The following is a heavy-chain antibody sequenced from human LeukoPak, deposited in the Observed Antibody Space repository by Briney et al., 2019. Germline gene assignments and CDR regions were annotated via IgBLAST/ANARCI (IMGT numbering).Heavy chain of an antibody. J-gene: IGHJ4*02. CDR3: ARGRNYGSGSYVFDY. CDR2: ISSSGDTT. D-gene: IGHD3-10*01. V-gene: IGHV3-23*01. CDR1: GFTFTNFG. Sequence: GGSLRLSCAASGFTFTNFGRRWVRQAPGKELEWVSRISSSGDTTNYAHSGKGRFTISTYNSKNSVYLQRKSRRAEDTAAYYCARGRNYGSGSYVFDYWGQGTLVTVSS.